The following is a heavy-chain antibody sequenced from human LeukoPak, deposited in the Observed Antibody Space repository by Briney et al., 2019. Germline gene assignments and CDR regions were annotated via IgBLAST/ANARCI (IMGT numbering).Heavy chain of an antibody. CDR2: ISYDGSNK. V-gene: IGHV3-30*18. Sequence: GGSLRLSCAASGFTFDDYAMHWVRQAPGKGLEWVAVISYDGSNKYYADSVKGRFTISRDNSKNTLYLQMNSLRAEDTAVYYCANLGYIATFDYWGQGTLVTVSS. D-gene: IGHD6-13*01. J-gene: IGHJ4*02. CDR3: ANLGYIATFDY. CDR1: GFTFDDYA.